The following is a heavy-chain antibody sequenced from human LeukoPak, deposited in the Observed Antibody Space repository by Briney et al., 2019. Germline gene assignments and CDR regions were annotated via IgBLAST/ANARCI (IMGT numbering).Heavy chain of an antibody. CDR1: GFTFDDYG. CDR2: INWNGGST. V-gene: IGHV3-20*04. D-gene: IGHD3-10*01. CDR3: AKDPKAIYGSGSSFDY. Sequence: GGSLRLSCAASGFTFDDYGMSWVRQAPGKGLEWVSGINWNGGSTGYADSVKGRFTISRDNAKNSLYLQMNSLRAEDTALYYCAKDPKAIYGSGSSFDYWGQGTLVTVSS. J-gene: IGHJ4*02.